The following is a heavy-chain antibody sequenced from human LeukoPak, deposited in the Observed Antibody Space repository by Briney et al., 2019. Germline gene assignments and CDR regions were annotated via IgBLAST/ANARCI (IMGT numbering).Heavy chain of an antibody. CDR2: ITHSGST. CDR3: ARGLGYSYYNWFDP. V-gene: IGHV4-34*01. CDR1: GASFSGYY. J-gene: IGHJ5*02. D-gene: IGHD5-18*01. Sequence: PSETLSLTCAVYGASFSGYYWSWIRQPPGKGLEWIGQITHSGSTNYNPSLKSRVIISLDTSKKQFSLRLSSVTAADTAVYYCARGLGYSYYNWFDPWGQGTLVTVSS.